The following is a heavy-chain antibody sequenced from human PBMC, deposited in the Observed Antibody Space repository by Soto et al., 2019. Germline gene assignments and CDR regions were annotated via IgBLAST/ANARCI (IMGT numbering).Heavy chain of an antibody. CDR1: GFTFSTYD. V-gene: IGHV3-21*01. J-gene: IGHJ4*02. CDR2: INRASIYI. Sequence: VGSLRLSCVASGFTFSTYDMNWVRQAPGKGLEWVSSINRASIYIYYADSVRGRFTISRDNAKNSPYLQMDSLRVEDTAVYYCARRTVTTYHYFDYWGQGTLVTVSS. CDR3: ARRTVTTYHYFDY. D-gene: IGHD4-17*01.